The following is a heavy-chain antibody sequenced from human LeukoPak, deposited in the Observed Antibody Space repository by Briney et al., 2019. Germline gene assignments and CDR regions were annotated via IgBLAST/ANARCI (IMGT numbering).Heavy chain of an antibody. D-gene: IGHD6-19*01. V-gene: IGHV4-34*01. CDR1: GGSFSGYY. Sequence: TSETLSLTCAVYGGSFSGYYWSWIRQPPGKGLEWIGEINHSGSTNYNPSLKSRVTISVDTSKNQFSLKLSSVTAADTAVYYCARGDSSGWYSSALNYYYGMDVWGQGTTVTVSS. CDR3: ARGDSSGWYSSALNYYYGMDV. CDR2: INHSGST. J-gene: IGHJ6*02.